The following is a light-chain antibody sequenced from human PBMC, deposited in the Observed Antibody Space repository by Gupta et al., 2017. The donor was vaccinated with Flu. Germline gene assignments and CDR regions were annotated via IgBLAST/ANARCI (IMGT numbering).Light chain of an antibody. Sequence: EIVLTQSPATLSLSPGERATLSCRASQSVSSYLAWYQPKPGQAPRLLIYDASNRATGIKARFSGSGDGTDFTLTINSREPEDFAVYYCQQRTNGHPMCIFGQGTKLDIK. CDR1: QSVSSY. CDR2: DAS. J-gene: IGKJ2*04. CDR3: QQRTNGHPMCI. V-gene: IGKV3-11*01.